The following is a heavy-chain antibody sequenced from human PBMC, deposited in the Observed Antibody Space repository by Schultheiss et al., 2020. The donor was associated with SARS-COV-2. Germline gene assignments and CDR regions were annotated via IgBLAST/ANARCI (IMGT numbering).Heavy chain of an antibody. J-gene: IGHJ4*02. CDR2: IYYSGST. Sequence: SETLSLTCAVSGYSISSGYYWGWIRQPPGKGLEWIGYIYYSGSTNYNPSLKSRVTMSLDTSKNQFSLNLDSVTAADTAVYYCARVSLRGSDYWGQGTLVTVSS. V-gene: IGHV4-61*01. CDR3: ARVSLRGSDY. CDR1: GYSISSGYY. D-gene: IGHD3-10*01.